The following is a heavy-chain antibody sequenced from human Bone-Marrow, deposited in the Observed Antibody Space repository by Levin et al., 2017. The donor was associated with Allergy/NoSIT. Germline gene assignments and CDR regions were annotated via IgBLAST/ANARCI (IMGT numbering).Heavy chain of an antibody. Sequence: AGGSLRLSCAASGFLFSTYNMNWVRQTPGKGLEWVSYISAGSSSIYYADSVKGRFTISRDNAKNSLYLQMNILGDEDTAVYYCARLAGWDVQAPFDYWGQGILVAVSS. J-gene: IGHJ4*02. CDR2: ISAGSSSI. CDR1: GFLFSTYN. V-gene: IGHV3-48*02. CDR3: ARLAGWDVQAPFDY. D-gene: IGHD6-19*01.